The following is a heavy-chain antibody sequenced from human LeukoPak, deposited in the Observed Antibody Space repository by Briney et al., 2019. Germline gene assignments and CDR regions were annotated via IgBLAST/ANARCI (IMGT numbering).Heavy chain of an antibody. D-gene: IGHD6-19*01. CDR2: MNPNSGNT. CDR3: ARWYSSGWYSSYYGMDV. CDR1: GYTFTSYD. Sequence: ASVKVSCKASGYTFTSYDINWVRQATRQGLEWMGWMNPNSGNTGYAQKFQGRVTMTRNTSISTAYMELSSLRSEDTAVYYCARWYSSGWYSSYYGMDVWGQGTTVTVSS. V-gene: IGHV1-8*01. J-gene: IGHJ6*02.